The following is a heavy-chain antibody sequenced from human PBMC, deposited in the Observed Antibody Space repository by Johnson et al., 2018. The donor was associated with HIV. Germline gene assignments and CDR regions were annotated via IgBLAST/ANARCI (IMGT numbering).Heavy chain of an antibody. CDR3: ARDPGRYCSGGSCYVEDAFDI. V-gene: IGHV3-33*08. J-gene: IGHJ3*02. D-gene: IGHD2-15*01. Sequence: QVLLVESGAGLVQPGGSLRLSCAASGFIFNNYGMHWVRQAPGKGLEWVAVIWYDGSNKFYLDSVKGRFTIPSDNSKNTLYLQMNSLRAEDTSVYYCARDPGRYCSGGSCYVEDAFDIWGQGTMVTVSS. CDR2: IWYDGSNK. CDR1: GFIFNNYG.